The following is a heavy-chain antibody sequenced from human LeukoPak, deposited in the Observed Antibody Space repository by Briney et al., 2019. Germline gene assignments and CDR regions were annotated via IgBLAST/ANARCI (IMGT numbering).Heavy chain of an antibody. V-gene: IGHV3-74*01. CDR2: IKTDGRTT. Sequence: GGSLRLSCAASGMTFINHWMHWVRQAPGKGLVWVSLIKTDGRTTIYADSVKGRFTISRDDGKSTLYLQMNSLRAEDTAIYYCTTGPSFGYEWWGQGTVVTVSS. J-gene: IGHJ4*02. D-gene: IGHD3-22*01. CDR3: TTGPSFGYEW. CDR1: GMTFINHW.